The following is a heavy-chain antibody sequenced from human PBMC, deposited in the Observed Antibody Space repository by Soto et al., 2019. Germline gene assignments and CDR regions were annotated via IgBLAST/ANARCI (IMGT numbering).Heavy chain of an antibody. D-gene: IGHD4-17*01. V-gene: IGHV4-30-2*01. CDR3: ARSDGDYHLDWYFDL. Sequence: QLQLQESGSGLVKPSQTLSLTCAVSGGSISSGGYSWSWIRQPPGKGLEWIGYIYHSGSTYYNPSLKRRFTISVDRSKNQFSLKLRSVTAADTAVYYCARSDGDYHLDWYFDLWGRGTLVTVSS. CDR2: IYHSGST. J-gene: IGHJ2*01. CDR1: GGSISSGGYS.